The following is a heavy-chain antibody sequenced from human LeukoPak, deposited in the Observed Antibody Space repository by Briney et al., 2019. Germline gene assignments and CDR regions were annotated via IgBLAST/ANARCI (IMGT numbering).Heavy chain of an antibody. CDR3: ARDPDRGGYSMFDY. V-gene: IGHV3-21*01. Sequence: GGSLRLSCAASGFTFSSYSMNWVRQVPGKGLEWVSSISSSSSYIYYADSVKGRFTISRDNAKNSLYLQMNSLRAEDTAVYYCARDPDRGGYSMFDYWGQGTLVTVSS. D-gene: IGHD3-22*01. CDR2: ISSSSSYI. CDR1: GFTFSSYS. J-gene: IGHJ4*02.